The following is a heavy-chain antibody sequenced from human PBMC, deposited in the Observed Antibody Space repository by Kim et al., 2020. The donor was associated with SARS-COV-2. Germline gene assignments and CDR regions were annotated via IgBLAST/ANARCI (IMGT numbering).Heavy chain of an antibody. CDR3: ARTPSSWYYYNMPIEALTFDP. D-gene: IGHD6-13*01. CDR1: GGSISSYY. J-gene: IGHJ5*02. Sequence: SETLSLTCTVSGGSISSYYWSWIRQPPGKGLEWIGYIYYSGSTNYNPSLKSRVTISVDTSKNQFSLKLSSVTAADTAVYYCARTPSSWYYYNMPIEALTFDPWGQGTLVTVSS. V-gene: IGHV4-59*13. CDR2: IYYSGST.